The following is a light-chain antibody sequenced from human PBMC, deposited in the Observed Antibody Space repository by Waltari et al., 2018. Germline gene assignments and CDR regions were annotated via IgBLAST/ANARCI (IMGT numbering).Light chain of an antibody. Sequence: DIVMTQSPESLTVSLGDRATINCKSSQSLFYNSNNQNYLAWYQQKPGQPPKVLIYWASTRESGGPGRFSGSGSGTDFTLTITNLQPEDVAVYYCQQYYSTFLTFGGGTKVE. CDR1: QSLFYNSNNQNY. CDR3: QQYYSTFLT. V-gene: IGKV4-1*01. CDR2: WAS. J-gene: IGKJ4*01.